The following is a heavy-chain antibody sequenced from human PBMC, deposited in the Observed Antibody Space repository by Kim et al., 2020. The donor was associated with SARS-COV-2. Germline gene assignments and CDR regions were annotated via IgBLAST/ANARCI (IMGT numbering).Heavy chain of an antibody. CDR2: ISGSGGST. CDR3: AKKRGYSSSWEDFDN. V-gene: IGHV3-23*01. J-gene: IGHJ4*02. D-gene: IGHD6-13*01. CDR1: GFTFSSYA. Sequence: GGSLRLSCAASGFTFSSYAMSWVRQAPGKGLEWVSAISGSGGSTYYADSVKGRFTISRDNSKNTLYLQMNSLRAEDTAVYYCAKKRGYSSSWEDFDNWGQGTLVTVSS.